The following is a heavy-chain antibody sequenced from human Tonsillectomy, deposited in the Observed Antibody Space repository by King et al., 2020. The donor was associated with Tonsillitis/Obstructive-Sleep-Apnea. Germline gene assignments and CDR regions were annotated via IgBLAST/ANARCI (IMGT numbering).Heavy chain of an antibody. D-gene: IGHD2-15*01. CDR2: ISYDGSNK. V-gene: IGHV3-30*04. CDR3: AREGGS. J-gene: IGHJ4*02. Sequence: QLVQSGGGVVQPGRSLRLYCAASGFTFSSYAMHWVRQAPGKGLEWVAVISYDGSNKNYADSVKGRFTISRDNSKNTLYLQMNSLRAEDTAVYYCAREGGSWGQGTLVTVSS. CDR1: GFTFSSYA.